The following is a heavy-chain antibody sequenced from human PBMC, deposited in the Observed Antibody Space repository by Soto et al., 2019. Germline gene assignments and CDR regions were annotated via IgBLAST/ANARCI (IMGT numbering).Heavy chain of an antibody. CDR2: IKSKTDGGTT. CDR1: GFTFSNAW. J-gene: IGHJ4*02. D-gene: IGHD6-19*01. CDR3: TTDRGIAVAGNDYFDY. V-gene: IGHV3-15*01. Sequence: LRLSCAASGFTFSNAWMSWVRQAPGKGLEWVGRIKSKTDGGTTDYAAPVKGRFTISRDDSKNTLYLQMNSLKTEDTAVYYCTTDRGIAVAGNDYFDYWGQGTLVTVSS.